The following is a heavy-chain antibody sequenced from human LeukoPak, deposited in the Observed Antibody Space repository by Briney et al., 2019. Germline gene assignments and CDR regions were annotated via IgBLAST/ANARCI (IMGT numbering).Heavy chain of an antibody. J-gene: IGHJ6*02. CDR2: IYRSGTT. D-gene: IGHD4-17*01. V-gene: IGHV4-59*01. CDR1: GGSISRYY. CDR3: AREDPQTTVPEGMDV. Sequence: PSETLSLTCTVSGGSISRYYWSWIRQSPGKGLEWIGYIYRSGTTNYNPSLKSRLTISVDTSKNQFALKLSSVTAADTAVYHCAREDPQTTVPEGMDVWGQGTTVTVSS.